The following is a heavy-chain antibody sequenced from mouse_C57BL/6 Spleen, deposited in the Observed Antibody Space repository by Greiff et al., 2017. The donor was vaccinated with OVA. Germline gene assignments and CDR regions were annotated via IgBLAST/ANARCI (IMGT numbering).Heavy chain of an antibody. CDR3: ARSGGYYAMDY. D-gene: IGHD3-1*01. CDR2: IYPSDSET. CDR1: GYTFTSYW. J-gene: IGHJ4*01. Sequence: QVHVKQPGAELVRPGSSVKLSCKASGYTFTSYWMDWVKQRPGQGLEWIGNIYPSDSETHYNQKFKDKATLTVDKSSSTAYMQLSSLESEDAAVYYCARSGGYYAMDYWGQGTSVTVSS. V-gene: IGHV1-61*01.